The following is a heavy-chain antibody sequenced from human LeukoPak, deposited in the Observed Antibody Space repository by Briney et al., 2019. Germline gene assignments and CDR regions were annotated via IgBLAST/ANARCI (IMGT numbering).Heavy chain of an antibody. Sequence: SETLSLTCTVPGGSISSYSWSWIRQPPGKGLEWIGYIYYSGSTNYNPSLKSRVTISVDTSKHQFSMKLSSVTAADTAVYYCARHRSYDYFDYWGQGTLVTVSS. V-gene: IGHV4-59*08. CDR3: ARHRSYDYFDY. CDR2: IYYSGST. CDR1: GGSISSYS. J-gene: IGHJ4*02. D-gene: IGHD2-2*01.